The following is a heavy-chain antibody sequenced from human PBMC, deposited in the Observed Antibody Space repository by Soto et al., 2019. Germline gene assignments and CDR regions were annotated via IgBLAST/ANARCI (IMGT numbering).Heavy chain of an antibody. D-gene: IGHD1-1*01. J-gene: IGHJ4*02. CDR3: ARRAETNGWNGFGADKYYFDF. Sequence: ASVKVSCKASGYTFTSYDIYWVRQATGQGLEWMGWMNPNTGNSAYAQKFQGRVTVTSDTSINTVHMELSSLTSEDTAAYYCARRAETNGWNGFGADKYYFDFWGQGTLVTVSS. V-gene: IGHV1-8*01. CDR2: MNPNTGNS. CDR1: GYTFTSYD.